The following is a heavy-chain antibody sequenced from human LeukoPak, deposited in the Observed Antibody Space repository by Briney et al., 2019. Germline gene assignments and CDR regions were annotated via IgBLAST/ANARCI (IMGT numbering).Heavy chain of an antibody. J-gene: IGHJ4*02. CDR2: ISSSSSYI. V-gene: IGHV3-21*01. Sequence: GGPLRLSCAASGFTFSSYSMNWVRQAPGKGLEWVSSISSSSSYIYYADSVKGRFTISRDNAKNSLYLQMNSLRAEDTAVYYCARHRGVVPFDYWGQGTLVTVSS. D-gene: IGHD3-3*01. CDR3: ARHRGVVPFDY. CDR1: GFTFSSYS.